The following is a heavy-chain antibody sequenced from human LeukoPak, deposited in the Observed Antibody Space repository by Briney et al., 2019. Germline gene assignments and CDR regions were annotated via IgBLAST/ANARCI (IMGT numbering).Heavy chain of an antibody. CDR1: GFTFSSYW. D-gene: IGHD1-26*01. Sequence: GGSLRLSCAASGFTFSSYWMSWVRQAPGKGLEWVANIKQDGSEKYYVDSVKGRFTISRDNAKNSLYLQMNSLRAEDTAVYYCARDRMVGATAYYYYMDVWGKGTTVTVSS. CDR3: ARDRMVGATAYYYYMDV. J-gene: IGHJ6*03. V-gene: IGHV3-7*01. CDR2: IKQDGSEK.